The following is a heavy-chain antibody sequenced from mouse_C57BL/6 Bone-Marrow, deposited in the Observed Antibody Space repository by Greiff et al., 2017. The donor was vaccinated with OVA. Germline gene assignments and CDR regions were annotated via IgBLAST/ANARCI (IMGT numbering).Heavy chain of an antibody. V-gene: IGHV5-16*01. Sequence: EVMLVESEGGLVQPGSSMKLSCTASGFTFSDYYMAWVRQVPEKGLEWVANINYDGSSTYYLDSLKSRFIISRDNAKNILYLLMSSLKSEDTATYYCARDTPDYDYDVWYFDVWGTGTTVTVSS. D-gene: IGHD2-4*01. J-gene: IGHJ1*03. CDR2: INYDGSST. CDR1: GFTFSDYY. CDR3: ARDTPDYDYDVWYFDV.